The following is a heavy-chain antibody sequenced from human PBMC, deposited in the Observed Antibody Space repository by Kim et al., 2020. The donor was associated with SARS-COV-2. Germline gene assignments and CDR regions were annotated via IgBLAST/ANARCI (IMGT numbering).Heavy chain of an antibody. V-gene: IGHV3-33*01. CDR1: GFTFSSHG. CDR2: IWYDGSNK. Sequence: GRSLRLSCAASGFTFSSHGMHWVRQAPGKGLEWVAIIWYDGSNKYYADSVKGRFTISRDNSKNTLYLQMNSLRAEDTAVYYCARDGADSNYPIDYWGQGTLVTVSS. CDR3: ARDGADSNYPIDY. D-gene: IGHD4-4*01. J-gene: IGHJ4*02.